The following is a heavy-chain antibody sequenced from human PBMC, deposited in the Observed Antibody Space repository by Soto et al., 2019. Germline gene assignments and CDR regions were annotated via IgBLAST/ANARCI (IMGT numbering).Heavy chain of an antibody. V-gene: IGHV1-18*01. Sequence: QVLLVQSGAEVKKPGASVKVSCKTSGYTFTNYGISWVRQAPGQVFEWTGWISAYNGNIKYAQKFQGRATMTKDTSKSTGYKELSRRTADDTAVYYGAGQPVVTYDSGSYNWFDPWGQGTLVTVSS. CDR2: ISAYNGNI. CDR3: AGQPVVTYDSGSYNWFDP. D-gene: IGHD3-10*01. CDR1: GYTFTNYG. J-gene: IGHJ5*02.